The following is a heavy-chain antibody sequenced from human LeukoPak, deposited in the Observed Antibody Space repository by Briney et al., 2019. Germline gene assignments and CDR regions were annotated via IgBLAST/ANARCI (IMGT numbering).Heavy chain of an antibody. CDR1: GFTFSSYA. V-gene: IGHV3-23*01. Sequence: GGSLRLSCAASGFTFSSYAMSWVRQAPGKGLEWVSAISGSGGSTYYADSVKGRFPISRDNSKNTLYLQMNSLRAEDTAVYYCAKTTGSNLWYFDLWGRGTLVTVSS. J-gene: IGHJ2*01. D-gene: IGHD2-8*02. CDR2: ISGSGGST. CDR3: AKTTGSNLWYFDL.